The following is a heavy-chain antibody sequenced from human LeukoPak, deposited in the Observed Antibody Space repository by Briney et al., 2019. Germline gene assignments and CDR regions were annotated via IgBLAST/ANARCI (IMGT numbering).Heavy chain of an antibody. CDR1: GFTFTSSA. CDR3: ARGQLARLHYYYYYMDV. V-gene: IGHV1-58*02. Sequence: ASVKVSCKASGFTFTSSAMQWVRQARGQRLEWMGWMNPNSGNTGYAQKFQGRVTITADKSTSTAYMELSSLRSEDTAVYYCARGQLARLHYYYYYMDVWGKGTTVTVSS. J-gene: IGHJ6*03. D-gene: IGHD6-6*01. CDR2: MNPNSGNT.